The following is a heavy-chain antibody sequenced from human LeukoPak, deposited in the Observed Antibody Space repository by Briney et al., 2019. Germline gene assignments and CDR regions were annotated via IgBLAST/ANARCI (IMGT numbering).Heavy chain of an antibody. D-gene: IGHD6-6*01. V-gene: IGHV3-43D*03. CDR1: GFTFDDYA. Sequence: PGGSLRLSCAASGFTFDDYAMHWVRQAPGKGLEWVSLISWDGGSTYYADSVKGRFTISRDNAKNSLYLQMSSLRAEDTAVYYCVGESTSSTDYWGQGTLVTVSS. CDR2: ISWDGGST. CDR3: VGESTSSTDY. J-gene: IGHJ4*02.